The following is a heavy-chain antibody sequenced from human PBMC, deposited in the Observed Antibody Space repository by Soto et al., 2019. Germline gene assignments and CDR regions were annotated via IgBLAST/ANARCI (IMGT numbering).Heavy chain of an antibody. J-gene: IGHJ6*03. CDR2: INHSGST. CDR1: GGSFSGYY. Sequence: SETLSLTCAVYGGSFSGYYWSWIRQPPGKGLEWIGEINHSGSTNYNPSLKSRVTISVDTSKNQFSLKLSSVTAADTAVYYCARGLALWFGSASYYSRDYYHYYMDVWGKGTTVTVSS. CDR3: ARGLALWFGSASYYSRDYYHYYMDV. V-gene: IGHV4-34*01. D-gene: IGHD3-10*01.